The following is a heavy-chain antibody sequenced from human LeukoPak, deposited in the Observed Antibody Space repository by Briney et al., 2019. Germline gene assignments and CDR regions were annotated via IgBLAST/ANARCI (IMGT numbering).Heavy chain of an antibody. V-gene: IGHV1-2*02. Sequence: HWASVTVSCKASGYTFTGYYMHWVRQAPGQGLEWMGWINPNSGGTNSAQKFQGRVTMTRDTSISTAYMELTRLRSDDTAVYYCARVVKYRSGPLTDLLPYYFDYWGQGTLVTVSS. CDR3: ARVVKYRSGPLTDLLPYYFDY. J-gene: IGHJ4*02. CDR1: GYTFTGYY. CDR2: INPNSGGT. D-gene: IGHD6-19*01.